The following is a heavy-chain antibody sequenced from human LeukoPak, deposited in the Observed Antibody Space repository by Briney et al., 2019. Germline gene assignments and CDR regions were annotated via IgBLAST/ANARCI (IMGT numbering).Heavy chain of an antibody. V-gene: IGHV1-18*01. CDR1: GYTFTSNG. CDR2: ISTYNGNT. D-gene: IGHD1-26*01. CDR3: ARIKWELLGPFDY. J-gene: IGHJ4*02. Sequence: ASVKVSCKASGYTFTSNGISWVRQAPGQGREWMGWISTYNGNTNYAQKFQGRVTMTTDTSTSTAYMELRSLRSDDTAVYYCARIKWELLGPFDYWGQGTLVTVSS.